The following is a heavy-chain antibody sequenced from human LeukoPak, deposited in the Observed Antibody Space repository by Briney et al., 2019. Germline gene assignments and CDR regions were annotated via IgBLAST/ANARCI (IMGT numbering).Heavy chain of an antibody. Sequence: PGGSLRLSCAASGFTFSDYYMSWIRQAPGKGLEWVSYISSSGSTIYYADSVKGRFTISRDNAKNSLYLQMNSLRAEDAAVYYCAKDTMVRGVRPYYFDYWGQGTLVTVSS. CDR2: ISSSGSTI. D-gene: IGHD3-10*01. CDR3: AKDTMVRGVRPYYFDY. CDR1: GFTFSDYY. J-gene: IGHJ4*02. V-gene: IGHV3-11*01.